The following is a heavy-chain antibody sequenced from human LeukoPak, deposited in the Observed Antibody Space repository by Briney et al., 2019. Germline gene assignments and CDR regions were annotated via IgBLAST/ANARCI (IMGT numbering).Heavy chain of an antibody. J-gene: IGHJ6*03. Sequence: PSETLSLTCTASGGSISSSSYYWGWIRQPPGKGLEWIAKIYYSGSTYYNPSLKSRATISVDTSKNQFSLKLTSVTAADTAVYYCARHVHGSGNYYMDVWGKGTTVTVSS. CDR2: IYYSGST. V-gene: IGHV4-39*01. CDR3: ARHVHGSGNYYMDV. CDR1: GGSISSSSYY. D-gene: IGHD3-10*01.